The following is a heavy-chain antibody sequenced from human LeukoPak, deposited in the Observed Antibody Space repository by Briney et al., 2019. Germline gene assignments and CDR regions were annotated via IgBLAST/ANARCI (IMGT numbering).Heavy chain of an antibody. Sequence: SETLSLTCTVSGGSISSGGYYWSWIRQPPGKGLEWIGYIYHSGSTYYNPSLKSRVTISVDRSKNQFSLKLSSVTAADTAVYYCARGGDRWFDPWGQGTLVTVSS. CDR2: IYHSGST. CDR3: ARGGDRWFDP. J-gene: IGHJ5*02. D-gene: IGHD7-27*01. CDR1: GGSISSGGYY. V-gene: IGHV4-30-2*01.